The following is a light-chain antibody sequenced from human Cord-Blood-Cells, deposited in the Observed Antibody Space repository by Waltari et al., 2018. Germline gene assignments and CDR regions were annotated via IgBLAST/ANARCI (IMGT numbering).Light chain of an antibody. CDR1: QSVSSSY. CDR3: QQYGSSPTWT. CDR2: GAS. J-gene: IGKJ1*01. V-gene: IGKV3-20*01. Sequence: EIVLTQSPGTLSLSPGERATLSCRASQSVSSSYLAWYQQKPGQAPRRLIYGASSRATCIPDRFSGSGSGIDFTLTISRLEPEDFAVYYCQQYGSSPTWTFGQGTKVEIK.